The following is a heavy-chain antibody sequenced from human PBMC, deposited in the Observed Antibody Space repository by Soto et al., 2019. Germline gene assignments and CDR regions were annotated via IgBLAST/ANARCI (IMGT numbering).Heavy chain of an antibody. D-gene: IGHD5-12*01. Sequence: PSETLSLTCAVYGGSFSGYYWSWIRQPPGKGLEWIGEINHSGSTNYNPSLKSRATISVDTSKNQFSLKLSSVTAADTAVYYCARGGYSGYETLDYWGQGTLVTVSS. V-gene: IGHV4-34*01. CDR2: INHSGST. CDR3: ARGGYSGYETLDY. J-gene: IGHJ4*02. CDR1: GGSFSGYY.